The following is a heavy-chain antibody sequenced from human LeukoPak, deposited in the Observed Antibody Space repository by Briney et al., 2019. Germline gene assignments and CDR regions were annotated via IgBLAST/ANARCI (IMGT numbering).Heavy chain of an antibody. J-gene: IGHJ4*02. V-gene: IGHV3-23*01. Sequence: PGGSLRLSCVGSGFSFSNYVMRWVRQAPGKELEWVSSIMESGDITYYADSVKGRFTISRDNSKNTLYLQTNSLIAEDTALYYCARGRENGAYVSRVLDYWGQGTLVTVSS. CDR1: GFSFSNYV. CDR3: ARGRENGAYVSRVLDY. CDR2: IMESGDIT. D-gene: IGHD2-8*01.